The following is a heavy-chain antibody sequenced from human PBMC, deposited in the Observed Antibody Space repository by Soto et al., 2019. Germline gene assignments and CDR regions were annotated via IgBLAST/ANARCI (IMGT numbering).Heavy chain of an antibody. CDR1: GFTVSSTY. CDR2: LYTGTDT. CDR3: VKPPVITASYYYYDMDV. Sequence: GGSLRLSCAASGFTVSSTYLTWVRQAPGKGLEWVAILYTGTDTVYADSVKGRFTISRDNSKNTVFLQMNSLRDEDTAVYYCVKPPVITASYYYYDMDVWGQGTTVTVSS. V-gene: IGHV3-53*01. D-gene: IGHD4-4*01. J-gene: IGHJ6*02.